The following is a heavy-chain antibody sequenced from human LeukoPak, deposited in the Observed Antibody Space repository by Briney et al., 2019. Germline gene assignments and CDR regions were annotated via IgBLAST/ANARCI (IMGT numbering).Heavy chain of an antibody. D-gene: IGHD5-24*01. Sequence: ASVKVSCKASGYTFTGYYMHWVRQAPGQGLEWMGWINPNSGGTNYAQKFQGRVTMTRDTSISTAYMELSRLRSDDTAVYYCARDRFEVEMATIYHFFFDYWGQGTLVTVSS. CDR1: GYTFTGYY. V-gene: IGHV1-2*02. J-gene: IGHJ4*02. CDR3: ARDRFEVEMATIYHFFFDY. CDR2: INPNSGGT.